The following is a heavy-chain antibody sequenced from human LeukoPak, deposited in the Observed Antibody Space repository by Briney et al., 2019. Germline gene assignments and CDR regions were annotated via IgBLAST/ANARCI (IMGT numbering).Heavy chain of an antibody. CDR3: ARGIWGYSSGPNDY. Sequence: SETLSLTCTVSGGSNSSYYWSWIRQPPGKGLEWIGYIYYSGSTNYNPSLKSRVTISVDTSKNQFSLKLSSVTAADTAVYYCARGIWGYSSGPNDYWGQGTLVTVSS. CDR1: GGSNSSYY. V-gene: IGHV4-59*01. D-gene: IGHD6-19*01. J-gene: IGHJ4*02. CDR2: IYYSGST.